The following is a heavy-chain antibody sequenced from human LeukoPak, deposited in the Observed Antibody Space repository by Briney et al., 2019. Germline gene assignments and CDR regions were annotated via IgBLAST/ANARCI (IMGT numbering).Heavy chain of an antibody. J-gene: IGHJ6*03. V-gene: IGHV1-69*05. CDR2: IIPIFGTA. D-gene: IGHD3-9*01. Sequence: SVKVSCKASRGTFSSYAISWVRQAPGQGLEWMGRIIPIFGTANYAQKFQGRVTITTDESTSTAYMELSSLRSEDTAVYYCASSDFDWSMLGHYYYYMDVWGKGTTVTVSS. CDR1: RGTFSSYA. CDR3: ASSDFDWSMLGHYYYYMDV.